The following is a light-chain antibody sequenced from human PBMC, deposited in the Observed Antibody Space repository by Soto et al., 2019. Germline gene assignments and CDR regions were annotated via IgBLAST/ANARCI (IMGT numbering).Light chain of an antibody. CDR2: ENN. J-gene: IGLJ1*01. Sequence: QSVLTQPPSVSEAPGQRVTISCTGSSSNIGAGYEAHWYQQVPGTAPKLLIYENNNRPSGVPDRFSGSKSGPSASLAITGLQADDEAEYHCQSYDSSLSGYVFGTGTKLTVL. CDR1: SSNIGAGYE. CDR3: QSYDSSLSGYV. V-gene: IGLV1-40*01.